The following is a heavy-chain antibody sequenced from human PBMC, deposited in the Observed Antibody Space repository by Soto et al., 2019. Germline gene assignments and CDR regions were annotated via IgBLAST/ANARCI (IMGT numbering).Heavy chain of an antibody. CDR2: ISAYNGNT. Sequence: QDQLVQSGVEVKKPGASVKVSCKASGYSFTNYGITWVRQAPGQGFEWMGWISAYNGNTNYAQKFQGRVTMTTDAFTSTAYLELRSLRSDDTAVYYCARDRGVAPPVAGNTQYYDYMDVWGKGTTVTVSS. CDR3: ARDRGVAPPVAGNTQYYDYMDV. CDR1: GYSFTNYG. J-gene: IGHJ6*03. V-gene: IGHV1-18*01. D-gene: IGHD6-19*01.